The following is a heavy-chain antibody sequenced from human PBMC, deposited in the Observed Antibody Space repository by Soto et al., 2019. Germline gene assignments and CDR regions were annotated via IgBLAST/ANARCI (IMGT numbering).Heavy chain of an antibody. CDR2: IIPIFGTA. D-gene: IGHD6-19*01. J-gene: IGHJ6*02. CDR3: EKVRYSSPMGDYYGMDV. V-gene: IGHV1-69*01. Sequence: QAQLEQSGGEVKKPGSSVKVSCKASRVAFSKFIVTWVRQAPGLGLEWVGGIIPIFGTANYAQKFQGRVTITADESTSASYMEVKNLRSEDTAVYYCEKVRYSSPMGDYYGMDVWGQGTTVTVSS. CDR1: RVAFSKFI.